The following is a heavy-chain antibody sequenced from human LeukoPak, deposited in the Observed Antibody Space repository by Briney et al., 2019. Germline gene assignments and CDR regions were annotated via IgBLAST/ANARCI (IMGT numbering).Heavy chain of an antibody. D-gene: IGHD1-20*01. J-gene: IGHJ3*02. V-gene: IGHV1-69*06. CDR2: IIPIFGTA. Sequence: GASVKVSCKASGYTFSSYAISWVRQAPGQGLEWMGGIIPIFGTANYAQKFQGRVTITADKSTSTAYMELSSLRSEDTAVYYCAREYNWNDGDAFDIWGQGTMVTVSS. CDR3: AREYNWNDGDAFDI. CDR1: GYTFSSYA.